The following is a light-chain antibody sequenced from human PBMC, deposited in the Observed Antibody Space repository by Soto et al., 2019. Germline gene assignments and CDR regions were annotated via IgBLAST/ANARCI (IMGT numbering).Light chain of an antibody. CDR3: LLLYSGNRRV. V-gene: IGLV7-46*01. CDR2: DTN. CDR1: TGTVTSGHY. J-gene: IGLJ1*01. Sequence: QAVVTQEPSLTVSPGETVTLTCGSSTGTVTSGHYPYWFQQRPGQAPTTRIYDTNNKYSWTPDRFSGSLLGGKAALTLSGAQPEDEGDYYCLLLYSGNRRVFGTGTKLTVL.